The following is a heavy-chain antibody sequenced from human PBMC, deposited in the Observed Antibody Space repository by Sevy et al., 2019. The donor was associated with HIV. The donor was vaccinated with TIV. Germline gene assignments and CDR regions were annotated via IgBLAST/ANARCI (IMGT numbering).Heavy chain of an antibody. J-gene: IGHJ4*02. D-gene: IGHD4-4*01. Sequence: ASVKVSCKASGGTFSSYAISWVRQAPGQGLEWMGGIIPIFGTANYAQKFQGRVTITADESTSTAYMELSSLRSEDTAVYYCARDRDAYSNYVSYFDYWGQRTLVTVSS. CDR2: IIPIFGTA. CDR3: ARDRDAYSNYVSYFDY. V-gene: IGHV1-69*13. CDR1: GGTFSSYA.